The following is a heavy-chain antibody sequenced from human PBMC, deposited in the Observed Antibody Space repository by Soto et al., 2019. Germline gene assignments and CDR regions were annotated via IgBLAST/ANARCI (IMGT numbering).Heavy chain of an antibody. V-gene: IGHV1-18*04. CDR1: GYTFSSYS. CDR3: ARDNGYFDL. CDR2: ISTYSGNT. Sequence: QIQMVQSGVEVKQPGASVKISCKTSGYTFSSYSINWVRQAPGQGLEWMAWISTYSGNTHYAERVQGRVTVTLDKSARTAFMEMRGLTSDDTAVYFCARDNGYFDLWGQGTLVTVSS. J-gene: IGHJ4*02.